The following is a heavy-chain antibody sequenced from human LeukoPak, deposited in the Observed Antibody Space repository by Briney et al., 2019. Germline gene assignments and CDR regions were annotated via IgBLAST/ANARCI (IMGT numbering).Heavy chain of an antibody. CDR1: GGTFSSYA. V-gene: IGHV1-69*13. J-gene: IGHJ5*02. CDR2: IIPIFGTA. CDR3: ARGDVANSYSSSWYYWFDP. D-gene: IGHD6-13*01. Sequence: SVRVSCKASGGTFSSYAISWVRQAPGQGLEWMGEIIPIFGTANYAQKFQGRVTITADESTSTAYMELSSLRSEDTAVYYCARGDVANSYSSSWYYWFDPWGQGTLVTVSS.